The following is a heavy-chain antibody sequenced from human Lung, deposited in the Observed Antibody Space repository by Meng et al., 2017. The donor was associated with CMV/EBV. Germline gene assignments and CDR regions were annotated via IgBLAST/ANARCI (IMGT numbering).Heavy chain of an antibody. D-gene: IGHD2-15*01. Sequence: QVQLQGPGPGLAKPSQTLFLTCTVTGGSISSGDYYWSWIRQPPGKGLEWIGYIYYTGSTYYNPSLKSRVIISVDTSKNQFSLKLNSVTAADTAVYYCARVGGCSGGGCYHRLFDYWGQGTLVTVSS. CDR1: GGSISSGDYY. CDR2: IYYTGST. J-gene: IGHJ4*02. V-gene: IGHV4-30-4*01. CDR3: ARVGGCSGGGCYHRLFDY.